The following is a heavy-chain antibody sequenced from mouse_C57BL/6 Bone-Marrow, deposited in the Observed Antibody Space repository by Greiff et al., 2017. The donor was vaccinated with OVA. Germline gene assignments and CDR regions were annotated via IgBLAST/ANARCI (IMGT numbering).Heavy chain of an antibody. CDR3: ARKSFYYDYPYAMDY. D-gene: IGHD2-4*01. CDR2: IYPSDSET. CDR1: GYTFTSYW. J-gene: IGHJ4*01. V-gene: IGHV1-61*01. Sequence: LQQSGAELVRPGSSVKLSCKASGYTFTSYWMDWVKQRPGQGLEWIGNIYPSDSETHYNQKFKDKATLTVDKSSSTAYMQLSSLTSEDSAVYYCARKSFYYDYPYAMDYWGQGTSVTVSS.